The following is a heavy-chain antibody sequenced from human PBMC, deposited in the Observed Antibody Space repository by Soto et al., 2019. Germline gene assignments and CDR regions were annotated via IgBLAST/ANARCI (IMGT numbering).Heavy chain of an antibody. D-gene: IGHD6-19*01. CDR3: AKENTAVAIDY. J-gene: IGHJ4*02. CDR2: ISYDGSNK. V-gene: IGHV3-30*18. Sequence: PGGSLRLSCAASGFTFSSYGMHWVRQAPGKGLEWVAVISYDGSNKYYADSVKGRFTISRDNSKNTLYLQMNSLRAEDTAVYYCAKENTAVAIDYWGQGTLVTVSS. CDR1: GFTFSSYG.